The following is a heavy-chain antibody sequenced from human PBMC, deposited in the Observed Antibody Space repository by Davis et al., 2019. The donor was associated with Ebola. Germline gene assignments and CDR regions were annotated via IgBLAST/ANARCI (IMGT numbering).Heavy chain of an antibody. CDR3: AKSIRDYDFWSGYYFDY. V-gene: IGHV3-23*01. CDR2: ISGSGGST. Sequence: GESLKISCAASGFTFSSYGMHWVRQAPGKGLEWVSAISGSGGSTYYADSVKGRFTISRDNSKNTLYLQMNSLRAEDTAVYYCAKSIRDYDFWSGYYFDYWGQGTLVTVSS. D-gene: IGHD3-3*01. CDR1: GFTFSSYG. J-gene: IGHJ4*02.